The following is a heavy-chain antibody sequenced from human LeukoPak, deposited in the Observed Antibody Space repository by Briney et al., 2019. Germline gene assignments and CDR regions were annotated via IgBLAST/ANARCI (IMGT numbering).Heavy chain of an antibody. Sequence: PGGSLRLSCAASGFTFSSYGMHWVRQAPGKGLEWVAVISYDGSNKYYADSVKGRFTISRDNSKNTLYLQMNSLRAEDTAVYYCARDFYYYDSSGYSDYWGQGTLVTVSS. D-gene: IGHD3-22*01. V-gene: IGHV3-30*19. J-gene: IGHJ4*02. CDR2: ISYDGSNK. CDR1: GFTFSSYG. CDR3: ARDFYYYDSSGYSDY.